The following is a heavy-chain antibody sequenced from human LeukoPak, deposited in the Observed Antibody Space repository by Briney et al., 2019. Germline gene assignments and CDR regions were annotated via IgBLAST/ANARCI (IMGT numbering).Heavy chain of an antibody. CDR1: GYTFTSYD. J-gene: IGHJ6*03. V-gene: IGHV1-18*01. CDR3: ARVLRGLLLYGSYYMDV. CDR2: ISAYNGNT. Sequence: ASVKVSCKASGYTFTSYDINWVRQAPGQGLEWMGWISAYNGNTNYAQKLQGRVTMTTDTSTSTAYMELRSLRSDDTAVYYCARVLRGLLLYGSYYMDVWGKGTTVTVSS. D-gene: IGHD2-15*01.